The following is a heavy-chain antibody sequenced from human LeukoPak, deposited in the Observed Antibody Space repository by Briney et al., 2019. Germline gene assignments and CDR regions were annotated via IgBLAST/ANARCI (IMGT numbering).Heavy chain of an antibody. CDR2: INHSGST. CDR3: ARLANGGSARGYDILTGYRLYFDY. V-gene: IGHV4-34*01. J-gene: IGHJ4*02. D-gene: IGHD3-9*01. CDR1: GGSFSGYY. Sequence: PSETLSLTCAVYGGSFSGYYWSWIRQPPGKGLEWIGEINHSGSTNYNPSLKSRVTISVDTSKNQFSLKLSSVTAADTAVYYCARLANGGSARGYDILTGYRLYFDYWGQGTLVTVSS.